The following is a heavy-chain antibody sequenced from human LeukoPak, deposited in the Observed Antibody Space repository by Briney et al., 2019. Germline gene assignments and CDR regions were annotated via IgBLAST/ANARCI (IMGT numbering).Heavy chain of an antibody. CDR2: IYDTGT. Sequence: GESLKISCKGSGYNFTSNWLAWMRQMPGKGPEWMGIIYDTGTRYSPSFQGQVTISADRSISTAYLQWGSLKASDTAMYYCAKYEGAKGGYSYHGMDVWGQGTAVTVSS. J-gene: IGHJ6*02. D-gene: IGHD4/OR15-4a*01. CDR3: AKYEGAKGGYSYHGMDV. V-gene: IGHV5-51*01. CDR1: GYNFTSNW.